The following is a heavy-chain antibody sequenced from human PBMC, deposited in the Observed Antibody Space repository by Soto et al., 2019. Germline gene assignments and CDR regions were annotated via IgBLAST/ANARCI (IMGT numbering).Heavy chain of an antibody. CDR3: ARELPYYVSSDSYLDY. CDR2: TYYRSRWYN. V-gene: IGHV6-1*01. CDR1: GDSVSGNSAA. Sequence: SQTLSLTCAISGDSVSGNSAAWNWIRQSPSRGLEWLGRTYYRSRWYNDYAVSVKSRITVTPDTSKNQFSLHLNSVTPEDTAVYYCARELPYYVSSDSYLDYWGQEALVTVSS. D-gene: IGHD3-16*01. J-gene: IGHJ4*02.